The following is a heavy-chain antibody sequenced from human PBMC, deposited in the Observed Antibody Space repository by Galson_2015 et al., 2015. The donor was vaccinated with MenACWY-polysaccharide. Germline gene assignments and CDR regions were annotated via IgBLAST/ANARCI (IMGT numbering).Heavy chain of an antibody. CDR3: ARDTPGYCSGGSCEDLDH. J-gene: IGHJ4*02. Sequence: SVKVSCKASGYTFTSYDINWVRQATGQGLEWMGWMNPNSGNTGYSQKFQGRLTITWDTSASTAYVDLSSLRSEDTAVYYCARDTPGYCSGGSCEDLDHWGQGTLVTVSS. CDR1: GYTFTSYD. V-gene: IGHV1-8*01. CDR2: MNPNSGNT. D-gene: IGHD2-15*01.